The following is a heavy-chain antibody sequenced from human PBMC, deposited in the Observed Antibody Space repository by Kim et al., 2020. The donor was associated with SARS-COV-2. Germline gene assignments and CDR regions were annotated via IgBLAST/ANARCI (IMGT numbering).Heavy chain of an antibody. CDR3: ARQAWVAGYFDY. J-gene: IGHJ4*02. Sequence: NYNPSIKSRVTISVDTSKNQFSLKLSSVTAADTAVYYCARQAWVAGYFDYWGQGTLVTVSS. V-gene: IGHV4-59*08. D-gene: IGHD2-15*01.